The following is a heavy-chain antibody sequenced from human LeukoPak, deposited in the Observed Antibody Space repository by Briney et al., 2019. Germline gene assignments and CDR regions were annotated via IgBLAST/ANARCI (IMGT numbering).Heavy chain of an antibody. CDR3: ASGGGSVAAWR. CDR2: INHSGST. V-gene: IGHV4-34*01. CDR1: GGSFSGYY. D-gene: IGHD2-15*01. J-gene: IGHJ4*02. Sequence: KASETLSLTCAVYGGSFSGYYWSWIRQPPGKGLEWIGEINHSGSTNYNPSLKSRVTISVDTSKDQFSLKLSSVTAADTAVYYCASGGGSVAAWRWGQGTLVTVSS.